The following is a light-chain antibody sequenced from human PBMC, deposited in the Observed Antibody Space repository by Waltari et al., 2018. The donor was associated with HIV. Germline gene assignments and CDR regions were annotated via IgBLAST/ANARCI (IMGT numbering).Light chain of an antibody. J-gene: IGKJ4*01. CDR1: QSVSSSC. Sequence: EIVLTQSPGTLSLSPGERATLSCRASQSVSSSCLAWYQQKPGQAPRLLIYGASSRATGIPDRFSGSGSGTDFTLTISRLEPEDFAVYYCQQYGSSSLTFGGGTKVEIK. CDR2: GAS. V-gene: IGKV3-20*01. CDR3: QQYGSSSLT.